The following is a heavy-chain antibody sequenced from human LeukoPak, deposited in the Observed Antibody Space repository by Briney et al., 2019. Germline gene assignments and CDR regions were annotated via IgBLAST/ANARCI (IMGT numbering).Heavy chain of an antibody. J-gene: IGHJ4*02. V-gene: IGHV3-23*01. CDR2: ITGSGGTT. CDR3: AKDPYDTSGYNYGPTGGVDY. D-gene: IGHD3-22*01. Sequence: GGSLRLSCAASGFTFNSYAMSWVRQAPGKGLEWVSGITGSGGTTYYADSVKGRFTISRDNSKNTLYLQMNSLRAEDTAVYYCAKDPYDTSGYNYGPTGGVDYWGQGTLVTVSS. CDR1: GFTFNSYA.